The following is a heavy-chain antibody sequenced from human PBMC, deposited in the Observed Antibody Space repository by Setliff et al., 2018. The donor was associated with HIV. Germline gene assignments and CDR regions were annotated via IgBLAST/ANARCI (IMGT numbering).Heavy chain of an antibody. V-gene: IGHV1-2*06. J-gene: IGHJ4*02. CDR1: GYSFTAYQ. CDR2: INRDNGGI. Sequence: ASVKVSCKTFGYSFTAYQMHWLRQAPGQGLEWVGRINRDNGGIDYAQKFQGRVTVTRDTSINTAYMELSSLRYDDTAIYYCARSPGPYSGTTDYWGQGTLVTVSS. D-gene: IGHD1-26*01. CDR3: ARSPGPYSGTTDY.